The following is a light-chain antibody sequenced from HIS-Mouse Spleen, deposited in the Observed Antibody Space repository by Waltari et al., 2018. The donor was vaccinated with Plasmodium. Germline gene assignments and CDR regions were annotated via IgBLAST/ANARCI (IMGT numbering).Light chain of an antibody. V-gene: IGKV1-6*01. CDR1: QGIRND. CDR2: AAS. Sequence: AIQMTQSPSSLSASVGDRVTITCRASQGIRNDLGWYQQKPGKAPKLLISAASSLQSGVPSRLSGSGSGTDFTLTISSLQPEDFATYYCLQDYNYPYTFGQGTKLEIK. J-gene: IGKJ2*01. CDR3: LQDYNYPYT.